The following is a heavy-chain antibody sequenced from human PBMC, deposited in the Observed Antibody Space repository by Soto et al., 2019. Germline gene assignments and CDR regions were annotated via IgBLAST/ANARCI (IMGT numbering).Heavy chain of an antibody. J-gene: IGHJ6*01. V-gene: IGHV4-59*01. Sequence: EPLSLTCTVSGGSISRYYWSWIRQPPGNGLEWIGYIYYSGSTNYNPSLKSRVTISVDTSKNQFSLKLSSVTAADMAVYYCARDRGSSSSNAYFYGMVVWGQGTTVAVSS. CDR3: ARDRGSSSSNAYFYGMVV. CDR2: IYYSGST. D-gene: IGHD6-6*01. CDR1: GGSISRYY.